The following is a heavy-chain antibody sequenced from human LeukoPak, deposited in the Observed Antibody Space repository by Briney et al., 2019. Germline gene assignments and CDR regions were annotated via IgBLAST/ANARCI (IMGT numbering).Heavy chain of an antibody. Sequence: PGGSLILSCAASGLTFSSYSVNSVRQAPGKGLEWVSYISSSSSTIYYADSVKGRFTISRDNAKNSLYLQMNSLRAEDTAVYYCARPYDYWGQGTLVTVSS. CDR2: ISSSSSTI. V-gene: IGHV3-48*01. J-gene: IGHJ4*02. CDR3: ARPYDY. CDR1: GLTFSSYS.